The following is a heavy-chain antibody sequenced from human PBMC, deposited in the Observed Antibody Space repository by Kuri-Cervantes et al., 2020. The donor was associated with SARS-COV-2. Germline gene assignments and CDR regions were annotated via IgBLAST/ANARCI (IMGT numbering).Heavy chain of an antibody. CDR1: GYTFTSYA. J-gene: IGHJ3*02. V-gene: IGHV1-3*01. CDR2: INAGNGNT. CDR3: ARERTFLGAFDI. D-gene: IGHD3-16*01. Sequence: ASVKVSCKASGYTFTSYAMHWVRQAPGQRLEWMGWINAGNGNTKYSQKFQGRVTITRDTSASTAYMELSSLRSDDTAVYYCARERTFLGAFDIWGQGTMVTVSS.